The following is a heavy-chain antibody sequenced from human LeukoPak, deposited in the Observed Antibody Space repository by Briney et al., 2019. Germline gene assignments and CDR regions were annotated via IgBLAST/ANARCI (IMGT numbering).Heavy chain of an antibody. J-gene: IGHJ1*01. CDR1: GFTFSSSA. V-gene: IGHV3-23*01. CDR2: ISKGGAST. Sequence: PGGSLRLSCAASGFTFSSSAMTWVRQAPGKGLEWVSVISKGGASTYYAESVKGRFTISRDNSENTLYLQMNSLRAEDAAVYYCAKSAAYSTHWYNVEYFQQWGQGTLVTISS. CDR3: AKSAAYSTHWYNVEYFQQ. D-gene: IGHD6-13*01.